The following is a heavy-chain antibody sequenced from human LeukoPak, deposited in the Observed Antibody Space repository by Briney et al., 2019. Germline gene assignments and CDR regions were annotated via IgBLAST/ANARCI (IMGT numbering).Heavy chain of an antibody. V-gene: IGHV4-59*12. CDR2: IYYTGST. CDR3: ARKTNDWFDP. D-gene: IGHD2-8*01. CDR1: GGSISSYY. J-gene: IGHJ5*02. Sequence: SETQSLTCTVSGGSISSYYWNWIRQSPGKGLEWIGYIYYTGSTNYNPSLRSRVTISVDTSKNQFSLKLSSVNAADTAVYYCARKTNDWFDPWGQGTLVTVSS.